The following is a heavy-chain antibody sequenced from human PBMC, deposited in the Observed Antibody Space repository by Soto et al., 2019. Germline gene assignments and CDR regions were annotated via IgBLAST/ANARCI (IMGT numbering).Heavy chain of an antibody. V-gene: IGHV5-10-1*01. J-gene: IGHJ6*02. CDR3: ARQGVVPAAIRYYYYYGMDV. D-gene: IGHD2-2*01. CDR2: IDPSDSYT. Sequence: PGESLKISCKGSGYSFTSYWISWVRQMPGKGLEWMGRIDPSDSYTNYSPSFQGHVTISADKSISTAYLQWSSLKASDTAMYYCARQGVVPAAIRYYYYYGMDVWGQGTTVTV. CDR1: GYSFTSYW.